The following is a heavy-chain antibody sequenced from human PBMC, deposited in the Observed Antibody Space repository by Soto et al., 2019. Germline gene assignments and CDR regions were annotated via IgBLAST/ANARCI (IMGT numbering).Heavy chain of an antibody. CDR3: ARRARPDFYYMDV. Sequence: EVQLAESGGGLAQPGGSLRLSCAASGFTLSGYAMDWVRQAPGKGLEYVSGISSNGVGTYYANSVQGRFTISRDNSKNTVYLQMGSLRPEDMAVYYCARRARPDFYYMDVWGKVTPVTVSS. CDR2: ISSNGVGT. D-gene: IGHD6-6*01. CDR1: GFTLSGYA. J-gene: IGHJ6*03. V-gene: IGHV3-64*01.